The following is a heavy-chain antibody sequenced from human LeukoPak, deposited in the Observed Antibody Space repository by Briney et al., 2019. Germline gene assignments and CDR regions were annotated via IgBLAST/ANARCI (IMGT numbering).Heavy chain of an antibody. J-gene: IGHJ4*02. V-gene: IGHV3-30*18. D-gene: IGHD5-12*01. CDR2: ISYDGSNK. Sequence: GGSLRLSCAASGFTFSSYGMHWVRQAPGKGLEWVAVISYDGSNKYYADSVKGRFTISRDNSKNTLYLQMNSLRAEDTAVYYCAKDTRYSGYGYFDYWGQGTLVNVSS. CDR1: GFTFSSYG. CDR3: AKDTRYSGYGYFDY.